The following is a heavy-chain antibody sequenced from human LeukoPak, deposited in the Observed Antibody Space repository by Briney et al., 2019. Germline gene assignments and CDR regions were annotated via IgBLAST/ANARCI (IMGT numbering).Heavy chain of an antibody. V-gene: IGHV3-11*01. D-gene: IGHD3/OR15-3a*01. CDR3: ARRRDFIDY. J-gene: IGHJ4*02. Sequence: GGSLRLSCAASGFTFSQYWMSWVRQAPGKGLEWVSYSSSSGSTIYYADSVKGRFAISRDNVKNSLYLQMNSLRAEDTAVYYCARRRDFIDYWGQGTLVNVSS. CDR1: GFTFSQYW. CDR2: SSSSGSTI.